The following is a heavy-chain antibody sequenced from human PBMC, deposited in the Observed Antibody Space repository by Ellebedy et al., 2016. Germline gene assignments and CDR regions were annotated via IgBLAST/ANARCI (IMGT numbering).Heavy chain of an antibody. CDR3: ARYCSSTSCYFSLYYYGMDV. J-gene: IGHJ6*02. V-gene: IGHV4-4*02. Sequence: SETLSLTCAVSGGSISSSNWWSWVRQPPGKGLEWFGEIYHSGSTNYNPSLKSRVTISVDKSKNQFSLKLSSVTAADTAVYYCARYCSSTSCYFSLYYYGMDVWGQGTTVTVSS. D-gene: IGHD2-2*01. CDR1: GGSISSSNW. CDR2: IYHSGST.